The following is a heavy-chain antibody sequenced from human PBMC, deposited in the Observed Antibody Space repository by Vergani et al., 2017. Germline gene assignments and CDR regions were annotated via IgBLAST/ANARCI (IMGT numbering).Heavy chain of an antibody. V-gene: IGHV4-34*01. CDR2: INHSGST. Sequence: QVQLQQWGAGLLKPSETLSLTCAVYGGSFSGYYWSWIRQPPGKGLEWIGEINHSGSTNYNPSLKSRVTISVDTSKNQFSLKLSSVTAADTAVYYCARDNIAVAGSAEYFQHWGQGTLVTVSS. D-gene: IGHD6-19*01. CDR3: ARDNIAVAGSAEYFQH. CDR1: GGSFSGYY. J-gene: IGHJ1*01.